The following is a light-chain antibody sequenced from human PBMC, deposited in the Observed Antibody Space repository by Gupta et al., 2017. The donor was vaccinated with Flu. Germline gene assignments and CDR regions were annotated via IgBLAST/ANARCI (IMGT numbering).Light chain of an antibody. CDR3: SSYSSSSTLFV. CDR2: EVT. CDR1: SADVVGYNF. V-gene: IGLV2-14*01. J-gene: IGLJ1*01. Sequence: QSALTQPASVSGSPGQSITISCTGTSADVVGYNFVSWYQQHPGMAPKLMIYEVTNRPSGVSNRFSGSKSGNTASLTISGLQAEDESDYYCSSYSSSSTLFVFGTGTKVTVL.